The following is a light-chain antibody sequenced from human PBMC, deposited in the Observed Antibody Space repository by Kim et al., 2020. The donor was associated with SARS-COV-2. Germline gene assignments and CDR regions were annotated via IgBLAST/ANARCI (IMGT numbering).Light chain of an antibody. CDR3: QAWDSSTWV. CDR2: QDN. CDR1: KLGDKY. V-gene: IGLV3-1*01. J-gene: IGLJ3*02. Sequence: SYELTQPPSVSVSPGQTASITCSGDKLGDKYACXYQQKPGQSPLLVIYQDNKRPSGIPERFSGSNSGNTATLTISGTQAVDEADYYRQAWDSSTWVFGGG.